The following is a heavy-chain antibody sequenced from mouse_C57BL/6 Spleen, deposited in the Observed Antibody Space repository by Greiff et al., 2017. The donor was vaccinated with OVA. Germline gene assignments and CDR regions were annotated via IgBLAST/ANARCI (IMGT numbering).Heavy chain of an antibody. J-gene: IGHJ4*01. CDR2: IRNKANGYTT. V-gene: IGHV7-3*01. Sequence: EVQLVESGGGLVQPGGSLSLSCAASGFTFTDYYMSWVRQPPGKALEWLGFIRNKANGYTTEYSASVKGRFTISRDNSQSILYLQMNALRAEDSATYYCARYYYGSSYGVYAMDYWGQGTSVTVSS. CDR1: GFTFTDYY. D-gene: IGHD1-1*01. CDR3: ARYYYGSSYGVYAMDY.